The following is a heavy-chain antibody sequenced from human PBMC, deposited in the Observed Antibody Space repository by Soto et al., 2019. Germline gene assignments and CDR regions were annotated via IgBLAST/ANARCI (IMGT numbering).Heavy chain of an antibody. CDR1: GYSFTDYH. V-gene: IGHV1-2*04. Sequence: GASVKGSCKASGYSFTDYHIHWVRQAPGQGLEWLGRINPKSGGTSTAQKFQGWVTMTTDTSISTASMELTRLTSDDTAIYYCVRGDHQDFSNVVCDLLYNHAMD. D-gene: IGHD3-3*01. J-gene: IGHJ6*01. CDR2: INPKSGGT. CDR3: VRGDHQDFSNVVCDLLYNHAMD.